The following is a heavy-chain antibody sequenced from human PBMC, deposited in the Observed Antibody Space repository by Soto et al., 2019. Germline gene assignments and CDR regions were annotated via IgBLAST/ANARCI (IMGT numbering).Heavy chain of an antibody. Sequence: EVQLVESGGGLVQPGGSLRLSCAASGFTFSNYWMHWVRQDPGKGLVWVSRINSDGSSTSYADSVKGRFPISIDNAKNTLYLQMNSLSAEYTAVYYCARGGAFWTGYAGGDNWFDPWGQGTLVTFSS. CDR3: ARGGAFWTGYAGGDNWFDP. CDR2: INSDGSST. CDR1: GFTFSNYW. V-gene: IGHV3-74*01. D-gene: IGHD3-3*01. J-gene: IGHJ5*02.